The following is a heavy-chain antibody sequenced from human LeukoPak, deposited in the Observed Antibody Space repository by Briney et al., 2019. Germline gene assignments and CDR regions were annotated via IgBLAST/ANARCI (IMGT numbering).Heavy chain of an antibody. CDR2: ISGSGGST. V-gene: IGHV3-23*01. D-gene: IGHD6-19*01. CDR1: GFTFDDYA. Sequence: GGSLRLSCAASGFTFDDYAMSWVRQAPGKGLEWVSAISGSGGSTYYADSVKGRFTISRDNSKNTLYLQMNSLRAEDTAVYYCAKGVAVARYAFDIWGQGTMVTVSS. J-gene: IGHJ3*02. CDR3: AKGVAVARYAFDI.